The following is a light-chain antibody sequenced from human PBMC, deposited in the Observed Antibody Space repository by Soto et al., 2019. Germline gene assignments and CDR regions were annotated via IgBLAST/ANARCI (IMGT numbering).Light chain of an antibody. J-gene: IGKJ4*01. Sequence: EIVLTQSPATLSLSPGERATLSCRASQSISSNLAWYQQKPGQAPRLLMFRTSSKGTGFPARFSGSGSGTEFNLTISSLQSEDFGVYYCQQYNNWPRATFGGGTKVDI. V-gene: IGKV3-15*01. CDR1: QSISSN. CDR3: QQYNNWPRAT. CDR2: RTS.